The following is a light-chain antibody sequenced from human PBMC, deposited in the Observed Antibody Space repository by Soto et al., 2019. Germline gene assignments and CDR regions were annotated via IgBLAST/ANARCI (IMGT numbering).Light chain of an antibody. J-gene: IGKJ4*02. CDR3: QQDDYFPWP. V-gene: IGKV1-12*01. CDR1: QGISNW. CDR2: AAS. Sequence: DIQMTQSPSSVSASVGDRVTITCRASQGISNWLAWYQQKPGKAPRLLIYAASGLQDGVPSRFSGSGSGTDFTLTISSLQPQDFAVYYCQQDDYFPWPFGRGTRVEIK.